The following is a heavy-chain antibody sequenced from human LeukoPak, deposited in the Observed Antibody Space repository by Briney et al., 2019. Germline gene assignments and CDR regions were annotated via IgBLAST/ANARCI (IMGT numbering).Heavy chain of an antibody. Sequence: GGSLRLSCAASGFTFSNAWMSWVRQAPGKGLKWVGRIKSKTDGGTTDYAAPVKGRFTISRDDSKNTLYLQMNSLKTEDTAVYYCTTDLDSSGYYDFGDYWGQGTLVTVSS. V-gene: IGHV3-15*01. CDR1: GFTFSNAW. CDR2: IKSKTDGGTT. CDR3: TTDLDSSGYYDFGDY. J-gene: IGHJ4*02. D-gene: IGHD3-22*01.